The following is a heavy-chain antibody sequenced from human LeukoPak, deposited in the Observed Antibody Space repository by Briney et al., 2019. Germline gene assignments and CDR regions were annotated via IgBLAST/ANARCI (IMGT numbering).Heavy chain of an antibody. V-gene: IGHV3-49*04. Sequence: GGSLRLSCAASGFSFGDYAMSWVRQAPGKGLEWVGFIRNAAYDGTTDYAASVKGRFTISRDDSKNIAYLQMNSLSPEDTAVYYCARIYGYYYFYMDVWGKGTAVTVSS. J-gene: IGHJ6*03. D-gene: IGHD2/OR15-2a*01. CDR1: GFSFGDYA. CDR3: ARIYGYYYFYMDV. CDR2: IRNAAYDGTT.